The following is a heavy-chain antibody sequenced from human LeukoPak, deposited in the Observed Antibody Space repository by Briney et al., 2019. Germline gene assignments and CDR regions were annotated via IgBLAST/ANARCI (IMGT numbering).Heavy chain of an antibody. CDR1: GGSISSSSHY. Sequence: SETLSLTCTVSGGSISSSSHYWSWIRQPPGKGLEWIGYIYYSGSTNYNPSLKSRVTISVDTSKNQFSLKLSSVTAADTAVYYCAREAAAGDYYYYYMDVWGKGTTVTVSS. J-gene: IGHJ6*03. CDR2: IYYSGST. CDR3: AREAAAGDYYYYYMDV. D-gene: IGHD6-13*01. V-gene: IGHV4-61*01.